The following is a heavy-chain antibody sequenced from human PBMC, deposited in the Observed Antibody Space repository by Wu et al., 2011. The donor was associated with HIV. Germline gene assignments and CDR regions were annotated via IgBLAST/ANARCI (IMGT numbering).Heavy chain of an antibody. V-gene: IGHV1-2*02. CDR2: INPNSGGT. D-gene: IGHD3-10*01. Sequence: QVQLVQSGAEVKKPGASVKVSCKTSGYTFTDYSYIQWVRQAPGQRLEWMGWINPNSGGTNYAEKFQGRVTMTRDTSITTAYMELSRLRSDDTAMYYCAEGNYGDYVGQGTLVTVSS. CDR3: AEGNYGDY. CDR1: GYTFTDYSY. J-gene: IGHJ4*02.